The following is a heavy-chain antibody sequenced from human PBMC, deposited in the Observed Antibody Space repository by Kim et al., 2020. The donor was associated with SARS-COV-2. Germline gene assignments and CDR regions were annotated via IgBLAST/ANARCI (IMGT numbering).Heavy chain of an antibody. J-gene: IGHJ4*02. D-gene: IGHD2-15*01. CDR3: AKGGDIVVVVAGGPSPNAPYYFDY. CDR2: ISWNSGSI. Sequence: GGSLRLSCAASGFTFDDYAMHWVRQAPGKGLEWVSGISWNSGSIGYADSVKGRFTISRDNAKNSLYLQMNSLRAEDTALYYCAKGGDIVVVVAGGPSPNAPYYFDYWGQGTLVTVSS. V-gene: IGHV3-9*01. CDR1: GFTFDDYA.